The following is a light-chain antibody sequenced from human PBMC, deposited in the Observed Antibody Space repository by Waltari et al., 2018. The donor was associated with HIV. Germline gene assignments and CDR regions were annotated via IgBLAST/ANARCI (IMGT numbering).Light chain of an antibody. V-gene: IGKV3-15*01. CDR2: GAS. J-gene: IGKJ1*01. Sequence: EIVMTQSPALLSVSPGERASLSCRASQSVRYKLAWYQQKPGQAPRLLIYGASIRATGSPARFSGSGSGTDFSLTISSLQSEDSAVYYCQQYNTWWTFGQGTKVEFK. CDR1: QSVRYK. CDR3: QQYNTWWT.